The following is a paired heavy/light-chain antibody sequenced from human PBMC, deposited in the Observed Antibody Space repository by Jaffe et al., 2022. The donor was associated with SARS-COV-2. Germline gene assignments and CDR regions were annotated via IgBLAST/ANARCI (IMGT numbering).Heavy chain of an antibody. Sequence: EGQLLESGGTWVQPGGSLRLSCAVSGFTFSSYAMSWVRLAPGKGLEWVSGISADGTTTHYADSVKGRFTISRDNSKNTLNLQMSSLRVEDTAIYYCTKDTIGVEDYLYYGTDMWGHGTKVTVSS. V-gene: IGHV3-23*01. CDR1: GFTFSSYA. J-gene: IGHJ6*02. D-gene: IGHD1-1*01. CDR2: ISADGTTT. CDR3: TKDTIGVEDYLYYGTDM.
Light chain of an antibody. Sequence: DIVMTQTPLSSPVALGQPASIHCRSSQSLVHRDGNFYLNWLQQRPGQPPRLLIYKISNRFSGVPDRFSGGGAETYFTLEISRVEAEDVGIYYCMQTTQFPWTFGQGTKVEIK. J-gene: IGKJ1*01. CDR2: KIS. CDR3: MQTTQFPWT. V-gene: IGKV2-24*01. CDR1: QSLVHRDGNFY.